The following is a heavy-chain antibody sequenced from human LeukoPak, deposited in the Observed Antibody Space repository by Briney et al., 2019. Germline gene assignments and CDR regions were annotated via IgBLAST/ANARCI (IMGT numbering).Heavy chain of an antibody. CDR3: TTDCSSTSCFGDGAFDI. V-gene: IGHV3-15*01. CDR1: GFTFFNAW. J-gene: IGHJ3*02. D-gene: IGHD2-2*01. CDR2: IKGKPDGGTT. Sequence: PGGSLRLSCAASGFTFFNAWMSWVRQAPGKGLEWVGRIKGKPDGGTTDYAAPVKGRFTISRDDSKNTLFLQMNSLKSEDTAVYYCTTDCSSTSCFGDGAFDIWGQGTMVTVSS.